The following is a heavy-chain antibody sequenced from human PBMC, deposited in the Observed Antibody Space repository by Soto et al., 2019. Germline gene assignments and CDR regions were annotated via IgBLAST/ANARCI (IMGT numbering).Heavy chain of an antibody. D-gene: IGHD1-26*01. CDR2: IYWDGDK. CDR3: AHRRGAYYFDF. V-gene: IGHV2-5*02. CDR1: GFSLSTNGVG. Sequence: SGPTLVNPTQTLTLTCTFSGFSLSTNGVGVGWIRQPPGKALEWLALIYWDGDKSYSPTLKSRLTITKDTSKNQVVLTMTNMDPVDTATYYCAHRRGAYYFDFWGLGTLVTVSS. J-gene: IGHJ4*02.